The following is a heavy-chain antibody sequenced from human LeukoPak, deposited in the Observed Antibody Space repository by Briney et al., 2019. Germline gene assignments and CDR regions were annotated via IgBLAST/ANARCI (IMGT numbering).Heavy chain of an antibody. CDR1: GGSISSGGYS. V-gene: IGHV4-30-2*01. CDR3: ARVDEGGYYYYGMDV. D-gene: IGHD3-16*01. Sequence: SQTLSLTCAVSGGSISSGGYSWSWIRQPPGKGLEWIGYVYYSGSTNYNPSLKSRVTISVDTSKNQFSLKLSSVTAADTAVYYCARVDEGGYYYYGMDVWGQGTTVTVSS. J-gene: IGHJ6*02. CDR2: VYYSGST.